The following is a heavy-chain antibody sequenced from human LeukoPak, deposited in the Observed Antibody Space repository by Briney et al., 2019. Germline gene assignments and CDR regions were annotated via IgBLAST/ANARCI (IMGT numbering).Heavy chain of an antibody. CDR1: GYTFTSYG. D-gene: IGHD3-22*01. CDR2: INPNSGGT. CDR3: ARDLGYYDSSGYFC. V-gene: IGHV1-2*02. Sequence: ASVKVSCKASGYTFTSYGISWVRQAPGQGLEWMGWINPNSGGTNYAQKFQGRVTMTRDTSISTAYMELSRLRSDDTAVYYCARDLGYYDSSGYFCWGQGTLVTVSS. J-gene: IGHJ4*02.